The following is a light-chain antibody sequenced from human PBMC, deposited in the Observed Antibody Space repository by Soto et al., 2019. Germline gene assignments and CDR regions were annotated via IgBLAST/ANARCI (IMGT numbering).Light chain of an antibody. Sequence: DIVLTQSPATLSLSPGERATLSCRASQSVSSYLAWYQQKPGQAPRLLIYYASNRATGIPARFSGSGSGTEFTLTISSLEPEDFAVYYCQQRSNWPLTWTFGQGTKVEIK. CDR1: QSVSSY. CDR3: QQRSNWPLTWT. J-gene: IGKJ1*01. V-gene: IGKV3-11*01. CDR2: YAS.